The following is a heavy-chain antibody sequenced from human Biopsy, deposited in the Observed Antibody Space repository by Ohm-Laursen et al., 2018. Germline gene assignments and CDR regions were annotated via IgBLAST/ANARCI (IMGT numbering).Heavy chain of an antibody. CDR3: GRAVRNQLLTDP. D-gene: IGHD1-7*01. Sequence: SVKVSCKASGYTFTSYDITWVRQASGQGPEWIGWLNPVSGNSNFGQKFRCRVTVTSDTSISTAYMELSGLTSDDTATYYCGRAVRNQLLTDPWGQGTLVTVTS. J-gene: IGHJ5*02. V-gene: IGHV1-8*01. CDR2: LNPVSGNS. CDR1: GYTFTSYD.